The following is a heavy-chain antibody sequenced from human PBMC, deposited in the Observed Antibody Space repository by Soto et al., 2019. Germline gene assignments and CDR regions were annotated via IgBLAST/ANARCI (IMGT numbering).Heavy chain of an antibody. CDR2: ISGGGDRT. CDR1: GFPFNTHV. J-gene: IGHJ4*02. V-gene: IGHV3-23*01. Sequence: GGSLRLSCGASGFPFNTHVMAWVRQSPGKGLEWVSGISGGGDRTQYADGVKGRFTISRDNSKNTVDLQMTSLRAEDTATYYCAKTATYDYVWGDYRYFFDHWGQGTVVTVSS. CDR3: AKTATYDYVWGDYRYFFDH. D-gene: IGHD3-16*02.